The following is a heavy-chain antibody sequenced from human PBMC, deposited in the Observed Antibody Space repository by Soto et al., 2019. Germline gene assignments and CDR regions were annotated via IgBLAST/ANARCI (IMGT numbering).Heavy chain of an antibody. V-gene: IGHV3-30-3*01. CDR1: GFTFSSYA. CDR2: ISYDGSNK. J-gene: IGHJ6*02. CDR3: ARDLGGYSYDWGMDV. Sequence: PGGSLRLSCAASGFTFSSYAMHWVRQAPGKGLGWVAVISYDGSNKYYADSVKGRFTISRDNSKNTLYLQMNSLRAEDTAVYYCARDLGGYSYDWGMDVWGQGTTVTVSS. D-gene: IGHD5-18*01.